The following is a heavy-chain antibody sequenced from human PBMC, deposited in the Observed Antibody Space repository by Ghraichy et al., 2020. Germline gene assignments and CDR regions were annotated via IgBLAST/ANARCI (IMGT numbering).Heavy chain of an antibody. J-gene: IGHJ6*03. Sequence: SETLSLTCTVSGGSVSSGSYYWSWIRQSPGKGLEWIGCIFYSGTTNYNSSLKSRVTISLDTSKNQFSLKLSSLTAADTTTYYCARLRYVYYTYYVDVWCKGTTVTVSS. CDR1: GGSVSSGSYY. CDR2: IFYSGTT. V-gene: IGHV4-61*01. D-gene: IGHD3-16*01. CDR3: ARLRYVYYTYYVDV.